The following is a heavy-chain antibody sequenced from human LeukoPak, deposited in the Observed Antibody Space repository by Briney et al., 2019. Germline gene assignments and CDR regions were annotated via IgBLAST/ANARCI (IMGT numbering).Heavy chain of an antibody. Sequence: GGSLRHSCAASGFSFSSYGMHWVRQARGKWLEWVALIWYDGTNKYYADSVKGRFTISRDNSKNTLYLQMNSLRAEDTAVYYCARDQRGFSYSKYYFDYWGQGTLVTVSS. D-gene: IGHD5-18*01. CDR2: IWYDGTNK. J-gene: IGHJ4*02. V-gene: IGHV3-33*01. CDR1: GFSFSSYG. CDR3: ARDQRGFSYSKYYFDY.